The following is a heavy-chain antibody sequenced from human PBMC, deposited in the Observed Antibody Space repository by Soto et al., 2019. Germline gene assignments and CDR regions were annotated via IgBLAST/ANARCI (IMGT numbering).Heavy chain of an antibody. J-gene: IGHJ6*02. D-gene: IGHD2-2*01. Sequence: ASVKVSCKDSGYTFTSYGIRWVRQAPGQGLEWMGWSSDSHGNTNYAQKLQGRVTMTTDKSTSTAYMELRSLRSDDTAVYYCARAIVVVPAGKSGMDVWG. CDR2: SSDSHGNT. CDR3: ARAIVVVPAGKSGMDV. V-gene: IGHV1-18*04. CDR1: GYTFTSYG.